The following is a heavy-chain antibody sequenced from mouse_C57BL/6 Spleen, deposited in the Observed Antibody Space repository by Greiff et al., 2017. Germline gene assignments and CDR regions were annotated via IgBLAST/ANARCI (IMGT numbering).Heavy chain of an antibody. D-gene: IGHD1-1*01. Sequence: EVQLQQSGPELVKPGASVKISCKASGYTFTDYFMNWVKQSHGKSLEWIGDINPNNGGTSYNQKFKGKATSTVDKSSSTAYMELRSLTSEDSAVYYCGDGSPDYWGQGTTLTVSS. CDR1: GYTFTDYF. CDR2: INPNNGGT. V-gene: IGHV1-26*01. CDR3: GDGSPDY. J-gene: IGHJ2*01.